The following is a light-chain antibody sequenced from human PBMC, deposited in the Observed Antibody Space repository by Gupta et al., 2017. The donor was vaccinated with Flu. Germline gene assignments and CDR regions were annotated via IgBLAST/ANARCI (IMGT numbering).Light chain of an antibody. CDR1: ERLVYSEGNTY. V-gene: IGKV2-30*01. CDR2: QVS. Sequence: VTPGQTASLGCRSSERLVYSEGNTYVQGFHQQTGRYTRRLMLQVSYREAGGPDRFSGRGSGTDVIMNISRVEDEDVWIYFCMQAASCYWAFGQGTKVEIK. CDR3: MQAASCYWA. J-gene: IGKJ1*01.